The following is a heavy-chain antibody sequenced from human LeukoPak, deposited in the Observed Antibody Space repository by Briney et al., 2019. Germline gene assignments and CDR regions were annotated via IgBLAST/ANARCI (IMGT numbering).Heavy chain of an antibody. CDR1: GGSISSSSYY. Sequence: SETLSLTCTVSGGSISSSSYYWGWISQPPGKGLEWIGSIYYSGSTYYNPSLKSRVTISVDTSKNQFSLKLSSVTAADTAVYYCARVLDGYNYPPRYYYYMDVWGKGTTVTVSS. V-gene: IGHV4-39*07. CDR2: IYYSGST. CDR3: ARVLDGYNYPPRYYYYMDV. D-gene: IGHD5-24*01. J-gene: IGHJ6*03.